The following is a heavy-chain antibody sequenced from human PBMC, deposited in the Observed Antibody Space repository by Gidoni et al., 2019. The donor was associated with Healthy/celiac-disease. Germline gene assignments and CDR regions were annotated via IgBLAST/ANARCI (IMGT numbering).Heavy chain of an antibody. CDR2: ISYSGST. CDR1: GGPISSGGYY. Sequence: QVQLQESGPGLVKPSQTLSLTCTVSGGPISSGGYYWSWIRQHPGKGLEWIGYISYSGSTYYNPSLKSRVTISVDTSKNQFSLKLSSVTAADTAVYYCARRGYSYGYLYYYYYGMDVWGQGTTVTVSS. J-gene: IGHJ6*02. CDR3: ARRGYSYGYLYYYYYGMDV. V-gene: IGHV4-31*03. D-gene: IGHD5-18*01.